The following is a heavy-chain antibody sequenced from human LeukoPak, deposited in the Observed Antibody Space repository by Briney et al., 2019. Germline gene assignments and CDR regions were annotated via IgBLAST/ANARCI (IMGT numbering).Heavy chain of an antibody. J-gene: IGHJ4*02. CDR1: GFTVSSNY. Sequence: GGSLRLSCAASGFTVSSNYMGWVRQAPGKGLEWVSVIYTGGSTFYADSVKGRLTISRDNSKNTLYLQMNSLRAEDTAVYYCARALYYFDYWGQGTLVTVSS. CDR2: IYTGGST. CDR3: ARALYYFDY. V-gene: IGHV3-66*01.